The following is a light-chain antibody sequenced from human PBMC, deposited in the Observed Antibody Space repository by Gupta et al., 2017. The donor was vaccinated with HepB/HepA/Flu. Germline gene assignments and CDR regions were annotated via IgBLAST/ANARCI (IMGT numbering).Light chain of an antibody. CDR1: EIITSTS. V-gene: IGKV3-20*01. J-gene: IGKJ4*01. CDR3: QLEGNSPGF. CDR2: GAS. Sequence: EIVLTQSPGTVSLSPGERATLSCRASEIITSTSLAWYQQKPGQAPSLLIYGASSRATGIPDRFSGSGSGTEFTLTISRREPEDFAVYYCQLEGNSPGFFGGGTKVEIK.